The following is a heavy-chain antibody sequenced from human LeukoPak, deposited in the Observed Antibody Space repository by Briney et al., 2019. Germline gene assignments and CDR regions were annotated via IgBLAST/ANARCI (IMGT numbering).Heavy chain of an antibody. Sequence: GGSLRLSCAASGFDFSSNWIHWVRHAPGQGLVWVSRIKGDGISTNYADSVKGRFTISRDIAKNTLYLQMNSLRAEDTGVYYCAKDHYWSIDYWGRGTLVTVSS. CDR1: GFDFSSNW. J-gene: IGHJ4*02. CDR3: AKDHYWSIDY. CDR2: IKGDGIST. D-gene: IGHD3-3*01. V-gene: IGHV3-74*01.